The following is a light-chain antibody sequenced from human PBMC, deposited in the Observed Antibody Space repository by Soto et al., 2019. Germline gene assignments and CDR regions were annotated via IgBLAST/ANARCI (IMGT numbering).Light chain of an antibody. CDR3: QQYGTSPLT. CDR1: QSVSSSY. V-gene: IGKV3-20*01. J-gene: IGKJ4*01. CDR2: GAS. Sequence: EIVLTQSPGTLSLSPGERATLSCRASQSVSSSYLAWYQQKPGQAPRLLIYGASSRATGIPDRFSGSGSGTDVTLTISRLEPEDFAVYDCQQYGTSPLTFGGGTKVEIK.